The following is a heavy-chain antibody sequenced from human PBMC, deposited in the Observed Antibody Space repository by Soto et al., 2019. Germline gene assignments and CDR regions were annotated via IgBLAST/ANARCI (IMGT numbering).Heavy chain of an antibody. D-gene: IGHD1-20*01. V-gene: IGHV4-59*01. CDR3: VSATVGITDFQH. J-gene: IGHJ1*01. Sequence: PSGTLSLTCTVSEGSISSYYWSWIRQPPGKGLEWIGYIYDSGSTNYNPSLKSRVTTSVDTSKNQFSLKLSSVTPADTAVHYCVSATVGITDFQHWGQGTLVTVSS. CDR2: IYDSGST. CDR1: EGSISSYY.